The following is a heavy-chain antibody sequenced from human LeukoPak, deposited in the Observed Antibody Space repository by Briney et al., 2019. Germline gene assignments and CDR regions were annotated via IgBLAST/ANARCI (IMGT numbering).Heavy chain of an antibody. CDR1: GFTFSSYA. CDR2: IGESGDNT. CDR3: AKGIHSTGYYPFDY. D-gene: IGHD3-22*01. Sequence: PGGSLRLSCAASGFTFSSYAMSWVRQAPGKGLEWVSGIGESGDNTYYADSVKGRFTISRDTSKSTLYLQLNSLRAEDTAIYYRAKGIHSTGYYPFDYWGQGTLVTVSS. V-gene: IGHV3-23*01. J-gene: IGHJ4*02.